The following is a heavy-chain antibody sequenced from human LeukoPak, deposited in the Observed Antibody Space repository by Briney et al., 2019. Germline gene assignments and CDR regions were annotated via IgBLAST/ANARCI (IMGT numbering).Heavy chain of an antibody. D-gene: IGHD6-19*01. CDR1: GGAFSSYA. CDR2: INPSGGST. Sequence: ASVKVSCKASGGAFSSYAISWVRQAPGQGLEWMGIINPSGGSTSYAQKFQGRVTMTRDTSTSTVYMELSSLRSEDTAVYYCARHSSGWYRAFDIWGQGTMVTVSS. J-gene: IGHJ3*02. CDR3: ARHSSGWYRAFDI. V-gene: IGHV1-46*01.